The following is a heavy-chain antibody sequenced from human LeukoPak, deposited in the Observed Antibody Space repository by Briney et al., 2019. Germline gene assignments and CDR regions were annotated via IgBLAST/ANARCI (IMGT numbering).Heavy chain of an antibody. CDR3: ARGISGDSFVLDY. J-gene: IGHJ4*02. CDR1: GGSIRSGGYY. V-gene: IGHV4-31*03. Sequence: TLSLTCTVSGGSIRSGGYYWNWSRPHAGEVGGCIGYSCYSGSTYNNPSLKSRLSLSVDTSKNQFSLKLSSVTAADTAVYYCARGISGDSFVLDYWGQGTLVPVSP. D-gene: IGHD4-17*01. CDR2: SCYSGST.